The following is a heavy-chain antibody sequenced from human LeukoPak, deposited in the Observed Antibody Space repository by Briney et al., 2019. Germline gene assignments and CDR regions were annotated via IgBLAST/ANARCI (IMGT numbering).Heavy chain of an antibody. CDR2: FDPEDGET. CDR1: GYTLTELS. J-gene: IGHJ6*03. CDR3: ARARSIAVAGKSEDYYYYYMDV. Sequence: ASVKVSCKVSGYTLTELSMHWVRQAPGKGLEWMGGFDPEDGETIYAQKFQGRVTMTEDTSTDTAYMELSSLRSEDTAVYYCARARSIAVAGKSEDYYYYYMDVWGKGTTVTISS. D-gene: IGHD6-19*01. V-gene: IGHV1-24*01.